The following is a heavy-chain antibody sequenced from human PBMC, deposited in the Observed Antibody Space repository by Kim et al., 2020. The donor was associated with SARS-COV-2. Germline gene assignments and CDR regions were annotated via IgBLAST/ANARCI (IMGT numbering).Heavy chain of an antibody. CDR2: IYYTGSA. V-gene: IGHV4-39*01. Sequence: SETLSLTCSVSVGYISSRSDYWGWIRQPPGKGLEYIGVIYYTGSAYNNPSLESRVTISMDTSKNQFSLKLTSVTAADTAVYFCARRRGGLWAYFDSWGQG. J-gene: IGHJ4*02. D-gene: IGHD6-19*01. CDR3: ARRRGGLWAYFDS. CDR1: VGYISSRSDY.